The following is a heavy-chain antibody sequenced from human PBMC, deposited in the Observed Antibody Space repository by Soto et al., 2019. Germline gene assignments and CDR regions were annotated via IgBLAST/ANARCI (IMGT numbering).Heavy chain of an antibody. Sequence: QVQLQESGPGLVKTSGTLSLTCAVSVGSISSSNCWTWVRQPPGKGLEWIGEIYHIWSTHYNPSLKSRLTITVHKSKNPFSLKLSSVSAAVTAVYYCARVSVAGTYSYYWGQGTLVTVSS. V-gene: IGHV4-4*02. CDR3: ARVSVAGTYSYY. D-gene: IGHD6-19*01. CDR1: VGSISSSNC. J-gene: IGHJ4*02. CDR2: IYHIWST.